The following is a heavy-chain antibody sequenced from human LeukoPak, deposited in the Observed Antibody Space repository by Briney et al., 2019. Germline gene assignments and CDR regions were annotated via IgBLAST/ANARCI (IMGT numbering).Heavy chain of an antibody. V-gene: IGHV4-61*02. J-gene: IGHJ4*02. CDR2: IYTSGST. D-gene: IGHD3-22*01. Sequence: SQTLSLTCTVSGVSISSGSYYWSWIRQPAGKGLEWIGRIYTSGSTKYNPSLKSRVTISVDTSKNQFSLKLSSVPAADTAVYYCARDGYYYSSGYREYWGQGTLVTVSS. CDR1: GVSISSGSYY. CDR3: ARDGYYYSSGYREY.